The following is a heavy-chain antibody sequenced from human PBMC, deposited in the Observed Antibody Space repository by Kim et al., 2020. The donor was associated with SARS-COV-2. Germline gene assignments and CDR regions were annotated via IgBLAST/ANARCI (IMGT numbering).Heavy chain of an antibody. CDR1: GGTFSSYA. CDR3: ARGEGGCSSTSCYVRVAYVGLDP. V-gene: IGHV1-69*13. Sequence: SVKVSCKASGGTFSSYAISWVRQAPGQGLEWMGGIIPIFGTANYAQKFQGRVTITADESTSTAYMELSSLRSEDTAVYYCARGEGGCSSTSCYVRVAYVGLDPWGQGTLVTVSS. D-gene: IGHD2-2*01. J-gene: IGHJ5*02. CDR2: IIPIFGTA.